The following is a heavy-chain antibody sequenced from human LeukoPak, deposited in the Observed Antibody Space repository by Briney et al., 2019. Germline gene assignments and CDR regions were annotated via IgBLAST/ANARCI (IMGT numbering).Heavy chain of an antibody. CDR2: ISAYNGNT. CDR3: ARFVGSSWLAFDI. J-gene: IGHJ3*02. Sequence: ASVKVSCKTSGYTFSDYYIHWIRQAPGQGLEWMGWISAYNGNTNYAQKLQGRVAMTTDTSTSTAYMELRSLGSDDTAVYYCARFVGSSWLAFDIWGQGTMVTVSS. CDR1: GYTFSDYY. D-gene: IGHD6-13*01. V-gene: IGHV1-18*04.